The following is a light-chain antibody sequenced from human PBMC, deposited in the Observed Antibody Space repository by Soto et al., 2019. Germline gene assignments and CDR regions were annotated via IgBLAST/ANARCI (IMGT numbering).Light chain of an antibody. CDR3: QQANSFPVS. CDR2: AAS. Sequence: DIQMTQSPSSVSASVGDRVTITCRASQGISSWLAWYQQKPGKAPKLLIYAASSLQSGVPSRLSGRGSGTDSTRAPSSRQPEDFETYSCQQANSFPVSFGPGTKVDIE. J-gene: IGKJ3*01. CDR1: QGISSW. V-gene: IGKV1-12*01.